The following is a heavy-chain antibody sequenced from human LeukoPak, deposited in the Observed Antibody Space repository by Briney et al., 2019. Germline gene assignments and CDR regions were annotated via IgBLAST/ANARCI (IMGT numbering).Heavy chain of an antibody. D-gene: IGHD6-13*01. CDR1: GGTFISYA. CDR2: IIPILGIA. CDR3: ARVVTRGIAAAGTSVLYGMDV. J-gene: IGHJ6*02. Sequence: SVKVSCKASGGTFISYAISWVRQAPGQGLEWMGRIIPILGIANYAQKFQGRVTITADKSTSTAYMELSSLRSEDTAVYYCARVVTRGIAAAGTSVLYGMDVWGQGTTVTVSS. V-gene: IGHV1-69*04.